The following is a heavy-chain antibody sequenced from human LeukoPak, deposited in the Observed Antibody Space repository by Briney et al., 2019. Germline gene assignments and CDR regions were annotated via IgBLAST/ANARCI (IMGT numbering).Heavy chain of an antibody. J-gene: IGHJ4*02. CDR1: GGSFRGYY. Sequence: PSETLSLTCAVYGGSFRGYYWSWVRQTPGKGGEWSGEINDSGRKNYNPSLKRRVTISVDKSKNKFSLKLSSVTAADTAVYYCARGPKNVDTAMVGQYYFDYWGQGTLVTVSS. CDR3: ARGPKNVDTAMVGQYYFDY. CDR2: INDSGRK. D-gene: IGHD5-18*01. V-gene: IGHV4-34*01.